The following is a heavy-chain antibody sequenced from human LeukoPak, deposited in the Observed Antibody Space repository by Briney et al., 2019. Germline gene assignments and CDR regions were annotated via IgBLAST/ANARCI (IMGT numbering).Heavy chain of an antibody. D-gene: IGHD3-10*01. CDR2: ISGSGGVT. J-gene: IGHJ3*01. CDR1: GFTFSSSA. CDR3: AKNGSGTSRAFDV. Sequence: GGSLRLSCAASGFTFSSSAMSWVRQAPGKGLEWVSAISGSGGVTYYRDSVKGRFTVSRDNSKNTLYLQMNSLRAEDTSLYYCAKNGSGTSRAFDVWGQGTMVTVSS. V-gene: IGHV3-23*01.